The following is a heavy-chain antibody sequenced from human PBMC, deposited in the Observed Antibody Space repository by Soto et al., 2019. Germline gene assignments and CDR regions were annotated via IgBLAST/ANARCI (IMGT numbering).Heavy chain of an antibody. CDR2: ISYDGSNK. J-gene: IGHJ4*02. V-gene: IGHV3-30*03. CDR1: GFTFSSYG. Sequence: QVQLVESGGGVVQPGRSLRLSCAASGFTFSSYGMHWVRLAPGKGLEWVAVISYDGSNKYYADSVKGRFTISRDNSKNTLYLQMNSLRAEDTAVYYCVKSLGYCSGGSCYSEDYFDYWGQGTLVTVSS. CDR3: VKSLGYCSGGSCYSEDYFDY. D-gene: IGHD2-15*01.